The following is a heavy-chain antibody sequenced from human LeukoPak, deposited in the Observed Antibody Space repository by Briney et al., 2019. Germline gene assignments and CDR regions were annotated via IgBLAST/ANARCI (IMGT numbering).Heavy chain of an antibody. V-gene: IGHV3-30*18. CDR3: AKWMYYYDSSGFDY. Sequence: TGRSLRLSCAASGFTFSSYAMHWVRQAPGKELKWVAVISYDGSNEYYADSMKGRFTISRDNSKNTLYLQMNSLRAEDTAVYYCAKWMYYYDSSGFDYWGQGTLVTVSS. D-gene: IGHD3-22*01. J-gene: IGHJ4*02. CDR2: ISYDGSNE. CDR1: GFTFSSYA.